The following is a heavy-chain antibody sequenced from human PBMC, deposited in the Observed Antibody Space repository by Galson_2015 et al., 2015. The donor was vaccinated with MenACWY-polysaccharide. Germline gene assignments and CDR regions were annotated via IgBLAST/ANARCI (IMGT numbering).Heavy chain of an antibody. J-gene: IGHJ4*01. CDR1: GYNFNSYD. CDR3: ARWTYSGNPDRYLDY. D-gene: IGHD4-23*01. Sequence: SVKVSCKASGYNFNSYDINWVRQATGQGLEWMGWMNPNSSNTGYAQKLQGRVTMTRDTSINTAYMELSSLTSEDTAVYYCARWTYSGNPDRYLDYWGHGAEFSVAS. V-gene: IGHV1-8*01. CDR2: MNPNSSNT.